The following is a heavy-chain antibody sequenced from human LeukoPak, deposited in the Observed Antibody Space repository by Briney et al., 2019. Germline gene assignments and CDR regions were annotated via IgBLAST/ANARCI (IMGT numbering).Heavy chain of an antibody. V-gene: IGHV2-5*01. CDR2: TYWNDDK. J-gene: IGHJ4*02. Sequence: SGPTLVKPTQTLTLTCTFSGFSLSTSGVGVGWIRQPPGKALEWLALTYWNDDKPYSPSLKSRLTLTKDTSKNQVVLKLTNVDPEDTAIYYCAHTRGRSGYYFDFDFWGQGTLVTVSS. CDR1: GFSLSTSGVG. D-gene: IGHD3-22*01. CDR3: AHTRGRSGYYFDFDF.